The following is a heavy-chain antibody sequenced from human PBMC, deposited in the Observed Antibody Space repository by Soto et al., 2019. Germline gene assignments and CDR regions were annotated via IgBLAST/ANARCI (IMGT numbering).Heavy chain of an antibody. CDR3: ARGRRIQLSFEVYYYYGMDV. CDR2: IYYSGST. J-gene: IGHJ6*02. Sequence: PSETLSLTCTVSGGSISSGAYYWSWIRQPPGKGLEWIGYIYYSGSTYYNPSLKSRVTISVDTSKNQFSLKLSSVTAADTAVYYCARGRRIQLSFEVYYYYGMDVWGQGTTGTVSS. CDR1: GGSISSGAYY. D-gene: IGHD5-18*01. V-gene: IGHV4-30-4*01.